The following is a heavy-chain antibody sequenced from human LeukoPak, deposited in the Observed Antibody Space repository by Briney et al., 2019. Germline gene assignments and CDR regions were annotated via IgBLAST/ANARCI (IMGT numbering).Heavy chain of an antibody. CDR3: AKDIVVVIAMFPGAFDI. V-gene: IGHV3-23*01. CDR2: ISAGGST. CDR1: GFTFSNYA. J-gene: IGHJ3*02. Sequence: GGSLRLSCAASGFTFSNYALSWVRQAPGKGLEWVSAISAGGSTYYADSVKGRFTISRDNSKNTLSLQMNSLRAEDTAVYYCAKDIVVVIAMFPGAFDIWGQGTLVTVSS. D-gene: IGHD2-21*01.